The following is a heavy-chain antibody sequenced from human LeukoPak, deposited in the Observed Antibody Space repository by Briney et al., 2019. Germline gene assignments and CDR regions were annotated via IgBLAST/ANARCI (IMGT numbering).Heavy chain of an antibody. CDR1: GGTFISYA. J-gene: IGHJ4*02. Sequence: GASVKVSCKASGGTFISYAISWVRQAPGQGLEWMGRIIPILGIANYAQKFQGRVTITADKSTSTAYMELSSLRSEDTAVYYCARDRSGSYYFDYWGQGTLVTVSS. D-gene: IGHD1-26*01. CDR3: ARDRSGSYYFDY. CDR2: IIPILGIA. V-gene: IGHV1-69*04.